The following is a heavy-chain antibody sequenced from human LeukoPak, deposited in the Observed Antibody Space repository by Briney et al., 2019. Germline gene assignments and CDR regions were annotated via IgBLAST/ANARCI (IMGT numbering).Heavy chain of an antibody. Sequence: GASVKVSCKASGYTFTSYFLHWVRQAPGQGLEWMGIINPSGGSTSYAQKFQARVTMTRDTSTSTVYMELSSLRSEDTAVYYCARVSYDSSGYYLYYFDYWGRGTLVTVSS. V-gene: IGHV1-46*01. D-gene: IGHD3-22*01. J-gene: IGHJ4*02. CDR1: GYTFTSYF. CDR2: INPSGGST. CDR3: ARVSYDSSGYYLYYFDY.